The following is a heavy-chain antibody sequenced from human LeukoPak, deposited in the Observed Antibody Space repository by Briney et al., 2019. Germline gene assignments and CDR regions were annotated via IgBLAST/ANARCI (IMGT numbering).Heavy chain of an antibody. CDR1: GSTFSSYW. CDR2: IKQDGSEK. J-gene: IGHJ4*02. CDR3: ARVFYGNYDILTGYYYFDY. D-gene: IGHD3-9*01. Sequence: GGSLRLSCAASGSTFSSYWMSWVRQAPGKGLEWVANIKQDGSEKYYVDSVKGRFTISRDNAKNSLYLQMNSLRAEDTAVYYCARVFYGNYDILTGYYYFDYWGQGTLVTVSS. V-gene: IGHV3-7*03.